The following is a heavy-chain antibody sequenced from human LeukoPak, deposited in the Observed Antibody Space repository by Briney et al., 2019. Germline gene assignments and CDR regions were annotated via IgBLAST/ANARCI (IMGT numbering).Heavy chain of an antibody. CDR1: GGSISSSSYY. J-gene: IGHJ2*01. CDR3: ARHEADGRQWLVGDWYFDL. CDR2: IYYSGST. Sequence: SETLSLTCTVSGGSISSSSYYWGWIRQPPGKGLEWIGSIYYSGSTYYNPSLKSRVTISVDTSKNQFSLKLSSVTAADTAVYYCARHEADGRQWLVGDWYFDLWGRGTLVTVSS. D-gene: IGHD6-19*01. V-gene: IGHV4-39*01.